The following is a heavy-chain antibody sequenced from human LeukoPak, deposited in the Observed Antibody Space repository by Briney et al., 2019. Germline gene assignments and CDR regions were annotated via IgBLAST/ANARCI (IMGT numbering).Heavy chain of an antibody. CDR2: IIPIFGTA. CDR3: ARAHRDSGYEDFDY. Sequence: SVKVSCKAPGYTFTSYAISWVRQAPGQGLEWMGGIIPIFGTANYAQKFQGRVTIAADKSTSTAYMELSSLRSEDTAVYYCARAHRDSGYEDFDYWGQGTLVTVSS. V-gene: IGHV1-69*06. D-gene: IGHD5-12*01. J-gene: IGHJ4*02. CDR1: GYTFTSYA.